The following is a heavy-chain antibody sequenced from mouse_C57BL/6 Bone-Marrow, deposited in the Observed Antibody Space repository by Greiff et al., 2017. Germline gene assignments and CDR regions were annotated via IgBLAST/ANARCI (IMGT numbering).Heavy chain of an antibody. D-gene: IGHD4-1*01. CDR3: FNWDYFDY. J-gene: IGHJ2*01. CDR2: INPNNGGT. CDR1: GYTFTDYN. Sequence: LVEPGASVKMSCKASGYTFTDYNMHWVKQSHGKSLEWIGYINPNNGGTSYNQKFKGKATLTVNKSSSTAYMELRSLTSEDSAVYYCFNWDYFDYWGQGTTLTVSS. V-gene: IGHV1-22*01.